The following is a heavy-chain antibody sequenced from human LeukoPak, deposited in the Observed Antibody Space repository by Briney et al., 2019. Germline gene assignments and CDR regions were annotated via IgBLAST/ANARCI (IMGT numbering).Heavy chain of an antibody. V-gene: IGHV3-30-3*01. CDR2: ISYDGSNK. D-gene: IGHD3-22*01. CDR3: ARGEQHGIVVVINPFDY. J-gene: IGHJ4*02. CDR1: GFTFSSYA. Sequence: GGSLRLSCAASGFTFSSYAMHWVRQAPGKGLEWVAVISYDGSNKYYADSVKGRFTISRDNSKNTLYLQMNSLRAEDTAVYYCARGEQHGIVVVINPFDYWGQGTLVTVSS.